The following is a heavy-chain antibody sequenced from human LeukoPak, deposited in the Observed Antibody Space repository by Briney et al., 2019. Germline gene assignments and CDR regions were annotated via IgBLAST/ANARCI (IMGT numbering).Heavy chain of an antibody. V-gene: IGHV4-4*07. J-gene: IGHJ5*01. Sequence: PSETLSLTCTVSGGSISSYYWSWLRQPAGKGLEWIGRIYTRGSTNYNPSLKSRVTISVDTSKNQFSLNLTSVTAADTAVYYCATDGMVRGPDAWFDSWGQGTLVTVSS. CDR1: GGSISSYY. CDR2: IYTRGST. D-gene: IGHD3-10*01. CDR3: ATDGMVRGPDAWFDS.